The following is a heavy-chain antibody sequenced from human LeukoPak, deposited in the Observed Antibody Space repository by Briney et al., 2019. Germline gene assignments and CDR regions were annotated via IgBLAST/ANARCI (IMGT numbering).Heavy chain of an antibody. CDR1: GYTLTSYG. Sequence: ASVKVSCKASGYTLTSYGISWVRQAPGQGLEWMGWINTYNGNPSYAQGLTGRFVFSLDTSVSTAYLQITSLKADDTAVYYCARVAGAAGILSNYYYYMDVWGKGTTVTVSS. V-gene: IGHV7-4-1*02. CDR3: ARVAGAAGILSNYYYYMDV. J-gene: IGHJ6*03. CDR2: INTYNGNP. D-gene: IGHD6-13*01.